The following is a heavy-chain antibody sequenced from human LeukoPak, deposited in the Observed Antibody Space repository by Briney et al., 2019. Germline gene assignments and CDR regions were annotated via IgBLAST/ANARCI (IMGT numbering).Heavy chain of an antibody. V-gene: IGHV4-59*08. CDR3: ARGSSSWSGYFYYYGMDV. CDR2: IYYSGST. D-gene: IGHD3-3*01. Sequence: PSETLSLTCTVSGGSISSYYWSWIRQPPGKGLEWIGYIYYSGSTNYNPSLKSRVTISVDTSKNQFSLKLSSVTAADTAVYYCARGSSSWSGYFYYYGMDVWGRGTTVTVSS. J-gene: IGHJ6*02. CDR1: GGSISSYY.